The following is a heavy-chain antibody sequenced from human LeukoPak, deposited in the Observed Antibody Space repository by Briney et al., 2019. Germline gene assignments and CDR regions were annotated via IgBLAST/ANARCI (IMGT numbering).Heavy chain of an antibody. CDR2: INHSGST. CDR3: ARGLGYTDY. V-gene: IGHV4-34*01. CDR1: GGSFSGYY. J-gene: IGHJ4*02. Sequence: SETLSLTCAVYGGSFSGYYWSWIRQPPGKGLEWIGEINHSGSTNYNPSLKSRATISVDTSKNQFSLKLSSVTAADTAVYYCARGLGYTDYWGQGTLVTVSS. D-gene: IGHD6-13*01.